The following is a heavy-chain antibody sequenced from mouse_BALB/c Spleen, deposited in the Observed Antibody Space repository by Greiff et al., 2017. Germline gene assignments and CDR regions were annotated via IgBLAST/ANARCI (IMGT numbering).Heavy chain of an antibody. Sequence: DVKLQESGPGLVKPSQSLSLTCTVTGYSITSDYAWNWIRQFPGNKLEWMGYISYSGSTSYNPSLKSRISITRDTSKNQFFLQLNSVTTEDTATYYCARKGLRSPFDYWGQGTTLTVSS. CDR3: ARKGLRSPFDY. D-gene: IGHD1-1*01. V-gene: IGHV3-2*02. CDR1: GYSITSDYA. CDR2: ISYSGST. J-gene: IGHJ2*01.